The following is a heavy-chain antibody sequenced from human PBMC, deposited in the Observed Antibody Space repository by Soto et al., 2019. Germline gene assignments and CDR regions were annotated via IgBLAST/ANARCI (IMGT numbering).Heavy chain of an antibody. D-gene: IGHD5-18*01. Sequence: QVQLVDSGGGVVQPGRSLRLSCAASGFTFSGYAMHWVRQAPGKGLEWVAVISSDGSNRYYGDSVKGRFTISRDNFKNTLYLQVNSLRPEDTGVYYCARDKETAAIHYFGYWGQGTLVTVSS. CDR3: ARDKETAAIHYFGY. V-gene: IGHV3-30-3*01. J-gene: IGHJ4*02. CDR1: GFTFSGYA. CDR2: ISSDGSNR.